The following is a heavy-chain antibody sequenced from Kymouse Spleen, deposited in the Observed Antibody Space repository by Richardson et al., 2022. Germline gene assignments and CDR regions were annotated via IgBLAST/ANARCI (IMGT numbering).Heavy chain of an antibody. CDR1: GFTFSSYG. CDR3: AKGYCSGGSCYYFDY. V-gene: IGHV3-30*18. Sequence: QVQLVESGGGVVQPGRSLRLSCAASGFTFSSYGMHWVRQAPGKGLEWVAVISYDGSNKYYADSVKGRFTISRDNSKNTLYLQMNSLRAEDTAVYYCAKGYCSGGSCYYFDYWGQGTLVTVSS. J-gene: IGHJ4*02. D-gene: IGHD2-15*01. CDR2: ISYDGSNK.